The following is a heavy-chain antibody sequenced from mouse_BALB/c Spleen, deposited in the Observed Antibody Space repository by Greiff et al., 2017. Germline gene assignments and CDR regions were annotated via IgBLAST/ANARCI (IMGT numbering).Heavy chain of an antibody. Sequence: QVQLKQSGPELVKPGASVRISCKASGYTFTSYYIHWVKQRPGQGLEWIGWIYPGNVNTKYNEKFKGKATLTADKSSSTAYMQLSSLTSEDSAVYFCASLYYYGSSYVDYWGQGTTLTVSS. J-gene: IGHJ2*01. CDR1: GYTFTSYY. D-gene: IGHD1-1*01. CDR3: ASLYYYGSSYVDY. V-gene: IGHV1S56*01. CDR2: IYPGNVNT.